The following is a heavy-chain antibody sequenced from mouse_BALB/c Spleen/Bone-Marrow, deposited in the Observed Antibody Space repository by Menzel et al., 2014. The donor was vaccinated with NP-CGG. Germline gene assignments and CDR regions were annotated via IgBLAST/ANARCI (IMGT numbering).Heavy chain of an antibody. CDR2: IRNKANGYTT. V-gene: IGHV7-3*02. J-gene: IGHJ4*01. CDR1: GFTFTDYY. CDR3: ARDDYYAMDY. Sequence: EVKLMESGGGLVQPGGSLRLSCATSGFTFTDYYMSWVRQPPGKALEWLGFIRNKANGYTTEYSASVKGRFTISRDNSQSILYLQMNTLRAEDSATYYCARDDYYAMDYWSQGTSVTVSS.